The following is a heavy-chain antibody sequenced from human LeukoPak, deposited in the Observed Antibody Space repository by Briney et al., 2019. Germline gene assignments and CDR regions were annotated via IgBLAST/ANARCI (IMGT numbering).Heavy chain of an antibody. V-gene: IGHV3-23*01. CDR3: ARAHYYDSSGSNWFDP. CDR1: GFTFSSYA. CDR2: ISGSGGST. J-gene: IGHJ5*02. D-gene: IGHD3-22*01. Sequence: PGGSLRLSCAASGFTFSSYAMSWVRQAPGKGLEWVSAISGSGGSTYYADSVKGRFTISRDNSKNTLYLQMNSLRAEDTAVYYCARAHYYDSSGSNWFDPWGQGTLVTVSS.